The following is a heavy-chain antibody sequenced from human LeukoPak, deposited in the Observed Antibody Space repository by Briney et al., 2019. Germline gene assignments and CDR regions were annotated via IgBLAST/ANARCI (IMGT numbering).Heavy chain of an antibody. CDR3: ATISAQTFDI. D-gene: IGHD5-24*01. V-gene: IGHV3-7*01. CDR2: IKPDGIDK. CDR1: GFTFRSHW. J-gene: IGHJ3*02. Sequence: GSLRLSCVGSGFTFRSHWVNWVRQSPRKGLEWVANIKPDGIDKYYVDSARGRFTVSRDNAKNSALLQMNSLRAEDTAIYYCATISAQTFDIWGQGTLVSVSS.